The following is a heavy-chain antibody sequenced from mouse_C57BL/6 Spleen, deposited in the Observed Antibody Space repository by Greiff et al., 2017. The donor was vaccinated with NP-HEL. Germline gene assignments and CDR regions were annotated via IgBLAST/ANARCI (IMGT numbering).Heavy chain of an antibody. D-gene: IGHD2-2*01. CDR3: SIWLRRFDY. J-gene: IGHJ2*01. CDR1: GYTFTSYW. Sequence: QVQLQQPGAELVKPGASVKLSCKASGYTFTSYWMHWVKQRPGQGLEWIGMIHPNSGSTNYNEKFKSKATLTVDKSSSTAYMQLSSLTSEDAAVYYWSIWLRRFDYWGQGTTLTVAS. CDR2: IHPNSGST. V-gene: IGHV1-64*01.